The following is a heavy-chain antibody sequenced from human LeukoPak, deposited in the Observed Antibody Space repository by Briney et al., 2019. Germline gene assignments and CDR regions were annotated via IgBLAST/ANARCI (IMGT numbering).Heavy chain of an antibody. CDR3: ARDDTSAPFFDY. CDR1: GCTFSSYT. D-gene: IGHD3-10*01. J-gene: IGHJ4*02. V-gene: IGHV3-21*01. Sequence: GGSLTLSCAASGCTFSSYTITWVRQAPGKGLEWVSSIITSSSHMYYADSVKGRFTISRDNAKNSLYLQMNTLRAEDTAVYYCARDDTSAPFFDYWGQGTLVTVSS. CDR2: IITSSSHM.